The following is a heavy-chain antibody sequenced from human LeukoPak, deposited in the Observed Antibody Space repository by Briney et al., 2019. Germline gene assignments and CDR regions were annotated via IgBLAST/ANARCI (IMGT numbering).Heavy chain of an antibody. V-gene: IGHV3-64*01. D-gene: IGHD3-22*01. J-gene: IGHJ4*02. Sequence: GGSLRLSCAASGFTFSSYAMHWVRQAPGKGLEYVSAISSNGGSTYYANSVRGRFTISRDNSKNTLYLQMGSLRAEDMAVYYCATTGYDSSGYSPFDYWGQGTLVTVSS. CDR2: ISSNGGST. CDR3: ATTGYDSSGYSPFDY. CDR1: GFTFSSYA.